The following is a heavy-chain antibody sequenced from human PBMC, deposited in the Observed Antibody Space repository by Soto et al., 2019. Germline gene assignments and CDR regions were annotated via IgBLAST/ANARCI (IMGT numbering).Heavy chain of an antibody. V-gene: IGHV4-39*01. CDR3: AGLPAMYYRKYYFDY. D-gene: IGHD2-8*01. J-gene: IGHJ4*02. CDR1: GGSISSSSYY. CDR2: IYYSGST. Sequence: SETLSLTCTVSGGSISSSSYYWGWIRQPPGKGLEWIGSIYYSGSTYYNPSLKSRVTISVDTSKNQFSLKLSSVTAADTAVYYCAGLPAMYYRKYYFDYWGQGTLVTVSS.